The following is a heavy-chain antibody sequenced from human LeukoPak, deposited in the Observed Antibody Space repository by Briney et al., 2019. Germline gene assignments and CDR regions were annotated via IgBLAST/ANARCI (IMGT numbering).Heavy chain of an antibody. J-gene: IGHJ4*02. Sequence: SETLSLTCAVSGYSISSGYYWGWIRQPPGKGLEWIGSIYHTGTTSYNPSLKSRVTISVDTSKNQFSLKLTSVTAADTAVYYCARGISAPGRTFHFDCWGQGTLATVSS. CDR3: ARGISAPGRTFHFDC. CDR1: GYSISSGYY. V-gene: IGHV4-38-2*01. CDR2: IYHTGTT. D-gene: IGHD6-13*01.